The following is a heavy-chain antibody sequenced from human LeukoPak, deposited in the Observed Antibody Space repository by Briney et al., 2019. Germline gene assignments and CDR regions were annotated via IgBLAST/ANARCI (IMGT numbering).Heavy chain of an antibody. D-gene: IGHD1-1*01. CDR1: GFTFGAYW. Sequence: GGSLRLSCAAPGFTFGAYWMSWFRQAPGKGPEWVASIKDDGSAQFYVDSLEGRFTISRDNAKNTLYLQMDTMRVEDTAVYYCARYIVGEQNFDYWSQGTLVTVSS. CDR2: IKDDGSAQ. J-gene: IGHJ4*02. CDR3: ARYIVGEQNFDY. V-gene: IGHV3-7*01.